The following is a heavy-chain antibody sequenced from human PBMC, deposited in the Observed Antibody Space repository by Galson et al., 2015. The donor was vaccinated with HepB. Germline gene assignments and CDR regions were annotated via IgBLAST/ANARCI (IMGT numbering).Heavy chain of an antibody. CDR2: IKEDGSDK. J-gene: IGHJ6*02. CDR3: VRDMDV. CDR1: GFTFSRHW. V-gene: IGHV3-7*01. Sequence: SLRLSCAASGFTFSRHWMSWVRQAPGKGLEWVANIKEDGSDKYYVDSVRGRFTISRDNAKNSLYLQMNSLRAEDTAVYYCVRDMDVWGQGTTVTVSS.